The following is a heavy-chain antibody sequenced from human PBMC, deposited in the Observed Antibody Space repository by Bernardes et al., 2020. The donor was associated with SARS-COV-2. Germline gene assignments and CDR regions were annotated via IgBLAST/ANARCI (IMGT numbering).Heavy chain of an antibody. CDR3: SGGARISMIVVVMPQAAFDI. CDR1: GASFRGYY. V-gene: IGHV4-34*01. Sequence: SETLTLTCAVYGASFRGYYWSWIRQPPGKGLEWIGEMDHSGSTDYNPSPKSRLIMSVDTSKNQFSLKLNSVTAADTAVYYCSGGARISMIVVVMPQAAFDIWGQGTLVSVSS. J-gene: IGHJ3*02. D-gene: IGHD3-22*01. CDR2: MDHSGST.